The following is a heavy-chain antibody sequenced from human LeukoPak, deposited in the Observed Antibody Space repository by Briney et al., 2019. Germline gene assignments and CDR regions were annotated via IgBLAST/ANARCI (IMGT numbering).Heavy chain of an antibody. J-gene: IGHJ3*02. CDR1: GGSISSYY. V-gene: IGHV4-59*01. CDR2: SYYSGST. Sequence: SETLSLTCTVSGGSISSYYWSWLRQPPGKGXXXXXXSYYSGSTNYNPSLKSRVTISVDTSKNQFSLKLSSVTAADTAVYYCARELYGDYVPTGAFDIWGQGTMVTVSS. CDR3: ARELYGDYVPTGAFDI. D-gene: IGHD4-17*01.